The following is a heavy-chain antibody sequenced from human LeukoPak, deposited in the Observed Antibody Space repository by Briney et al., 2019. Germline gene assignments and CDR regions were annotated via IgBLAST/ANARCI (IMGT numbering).Heavy chain of an antibody. V-gene: IGHV1-46*01. J-gene: IGHJ4*02. D-gene: IGHD2-2*01. CDR1: GYTFTNYY. CDR3: ARSGSSTSCPRDY. Sequence: ASVKVSCKASGYTFTNYYMHWVRQAPGQGLERMGIINPSGSNTSYAQKFQGRVTMTRDTSTSTVYMELSSLRSEDTAVYYCARSGSSTSCPRDYWGQGTLVTVAS. CDR2: INPSGSNT.